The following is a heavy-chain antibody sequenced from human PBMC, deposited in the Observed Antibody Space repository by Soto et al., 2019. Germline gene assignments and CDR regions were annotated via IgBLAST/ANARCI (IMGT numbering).Heavy chain of an antibody. CDR1: GGSISSSSYY. Sequence: PSETLSLTCTVSGGSISSSSYYWGWIRQPPGKGLEWIGSIYYSGSTYYNPSLKSRVTISVDTSKNQFSLKLSSVTAADTAVYYCVREPREVYGSGSYHFDYWGQGTLVTVSS. V-gene: IGHV4-39*02. D-gene: IGHD3-10*01. J-gene: IGHJ4*02. CDR2: IYYSGST. CDR3: VREPREVYGSGSYHFDY.